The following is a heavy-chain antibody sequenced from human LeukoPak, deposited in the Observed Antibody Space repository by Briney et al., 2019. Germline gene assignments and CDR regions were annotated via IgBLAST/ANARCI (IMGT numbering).Heavy chain of an antibody. Sequence: ASVNVSCKASGYTFTGYYMHWVRQAPGQGLEWMGWINPNSGGTNYAQKFQGRVTMTRDTSISTAYMELSRLRFDDAAVYYCATHSAVGSSLRSGYVDYWGQGTLVTVSS. J-gene: IGHJ4*02. CDR1: GYTFTGYY. CDR3: ATHSAVGSSLRSGYVDY. V-gene: IGHV1-2*02. CDR2: INPNSGGT. D-gene: IGHD6-6*01.